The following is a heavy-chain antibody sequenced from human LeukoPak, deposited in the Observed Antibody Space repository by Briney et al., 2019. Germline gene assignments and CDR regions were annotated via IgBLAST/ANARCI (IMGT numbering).Heavy chain of an antibody. J-gene: IGHJ4*02. CDR1: GFTFSSYA. CDR2: ISGSGGST. CDR3: AYYDILTGYLDY. D-gene: IGHD3-9*01. Sequence: GGSLRLSCAASGFTFSSYAMSWVRQAPGKGLEWVSAISGSGGSTYYADSVKGRFTISRDNSKNTLYLQMNSLRAEDTAVYYCAYYDILTGYLDYWGQGPLVTVSS. V-gene: IGHV3-23*01.